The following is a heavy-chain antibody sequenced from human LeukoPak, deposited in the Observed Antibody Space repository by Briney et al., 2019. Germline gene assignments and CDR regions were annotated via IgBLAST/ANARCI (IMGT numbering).Heavy chain of an antibody. CDR1: GYSISSGYN. J-gene: IGHJ4*02. CDR3: ARDGGSPL. Sequence: SGTLSLTCSVTGYSISSGYNWAWIRQPPGKGLEWIASVHHSGTTYYSPSLKSRVTISTDTSKNHFSLKLTSVIAADTAVYYCARDGGSPLWGQGILVTVSS. V-gene: IGHV4-38-2*02. CDR2: VHHSGTT. D-gene: IGHD1-26*01.